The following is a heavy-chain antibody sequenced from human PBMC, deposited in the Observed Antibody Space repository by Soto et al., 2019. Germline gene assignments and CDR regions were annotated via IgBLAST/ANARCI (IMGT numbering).Heavy chain of an antibody. CDR1: GGSFSGYY. D-gene: IGHD3-22*01. CDR3: ARGRYDSSGYYKYYYYYGMDV. CDR2: INHSGST. V-gene: IGHV4-34*01. Sequence: PSETRSLTCAVYGGSFSGYYWSWIRQPPGKGLEWIGEINHSGSTNYNPSLKSRVTISVDTSKNQFSLKLSSVTAADTAVYYCARGRYDSSGYYKYYYYYGMDVWGQGTTVTAP. J-gene: IGHJ6*02.